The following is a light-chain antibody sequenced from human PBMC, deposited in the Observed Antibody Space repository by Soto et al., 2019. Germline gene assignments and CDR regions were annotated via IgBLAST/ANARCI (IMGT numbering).Light chain of an antibody. J-gene: IGKJ1*01. Sequence: DIVMTHSPLSLPVTPGEPASISCRSSQSLLHSNGYNYLDWYLQKPGQSPQLLIYLGSNRASGVPDRFSGSGSRTEFALTISSLQPEDFAVYYCQQYNDWPRTLGQGTKVDIK. CDR2: LGS. CDR1: QSLLHSNGYNY. V-gene: IGKV2-28*01. CDR3: QQYNDWPRT.